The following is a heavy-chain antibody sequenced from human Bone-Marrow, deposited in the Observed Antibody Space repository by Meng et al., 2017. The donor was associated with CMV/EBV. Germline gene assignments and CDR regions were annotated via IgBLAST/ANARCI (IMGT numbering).Heavy chain of an antibody. Sequence: GESLKISCAASGFTFSSYWMSWVRQAPGKGLEWVANIKQDGSEKYYVDSVKGRFTISRDNAKNSLYLQMNSLRAEDMAVYYCARERITIFGVGPPDVWGQGTTVTVSS. J-gene: IGHJ6*02. CDR2: IKQDGSEK. CDR3: ARERITIFGVGPPDV. CDR1: GFTFSSYW. V-gene: IGHV3-7*01. D-gene: IGHD3-3*01.